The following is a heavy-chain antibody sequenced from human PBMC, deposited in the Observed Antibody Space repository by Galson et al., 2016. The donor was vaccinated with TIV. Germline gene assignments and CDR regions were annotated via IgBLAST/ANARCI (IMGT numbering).Heavy chain of an antibody. Sequence: SVKVSCKASGDKFSIHAIHWVRQAPGQGLEWMGRITPMFGSTNYAPKFQGRVTITADESTSTAYVELSGLRSEDTAVYYCARAPRIYEANYDYWGQGALVTVSS. D-gene: IGHD2/OR15-2a*01. V-gene: IGHV1-69*13. J-gene: IGHJ4*02. CDR3: ARAPRIYEANYDY. CDR2: ITPMFGST. CDR1: GDKFSIHA.